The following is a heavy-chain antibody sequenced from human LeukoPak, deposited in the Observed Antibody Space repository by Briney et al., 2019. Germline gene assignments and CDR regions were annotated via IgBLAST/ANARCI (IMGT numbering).Heavy chain of an antibody. V-gene: IGHV1-69*13. CDR3: AQTEYYDSSGYYYFDY. CDR2: IIPIFGTA. CDR1: GGTFSSYA. Sequence: GASVTVSCKASGGTFSSYAISWVRQAPGQGLEWMGGIIPIFGTANYAQKFQGRVTITADESTSTAYMELSSLRSEDTAVYYCAQTEYYDSSGYYYFDYWGQGTLVTVSS. J-gene: IGHJ4*02. D-gene: IGHD3-22*01.